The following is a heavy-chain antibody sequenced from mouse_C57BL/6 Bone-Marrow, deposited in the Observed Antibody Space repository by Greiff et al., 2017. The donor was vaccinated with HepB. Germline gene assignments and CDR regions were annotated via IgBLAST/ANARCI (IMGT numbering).Heavy chain of an antibody. Sequence: EVQLVESGGGLVKPGGSLKLSCAASGFTFSSYAMSWVRQTPEKRLEWVATISDGGSYTYYPDNVKGRFTISRDNAKNNLYLQMSHLKSEDTAMYYCARGVSWSYYFDYWGQGTTLTVSS. V-gene: IGHV5-4*01. J-gene: IGHJ2*01. CDR1: GFTFSSYA. CDR2: ISDGGSYT. CDR3: ARGVSWSYYFDY.